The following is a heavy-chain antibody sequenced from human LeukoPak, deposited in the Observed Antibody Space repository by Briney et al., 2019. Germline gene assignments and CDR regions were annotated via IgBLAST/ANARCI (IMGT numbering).Heavy chain of an antibody. V-gene: IGHV4-59*01. Sequence: SETLSLTCTVSGGSISSYYWSWIRQPPGKGLEWIGYIYYSGSTNYNPPLKSRVTISVDTSKNQFSLKLSSVTAADTAVYYCARDGGYSYGFDYYYYMDVCGKGTTVTVSS. CDR2: IYYSGST. J-gene: IGHJ6*03. CDR1: GGSISSYY. D-gene: IGHD5-18*01. CDR3: ARDGGYSYGFDYYYYMDV.